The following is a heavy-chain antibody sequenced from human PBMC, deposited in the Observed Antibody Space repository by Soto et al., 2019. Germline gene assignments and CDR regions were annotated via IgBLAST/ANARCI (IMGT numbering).Heavy chain of an antibody. Sequence: SETLSLTCTVSGGSISSGGYYWSWIRQHPGKGLEWIGYIYYSGSTYYNPSLKSRVTISVDTSKNQFSLKLSSVTAADTAVYYCARVYYGDYAAVFDYWGQGTLVTGSS. V-gene: IGHV4-31*03. CDR3: ARVYYGDYAAVFDY. CDR1: GGSISSGGYY. D-gene: IGHD4-17*01. J-gene: IGHJ4*02. CDR2: IYYSGST.